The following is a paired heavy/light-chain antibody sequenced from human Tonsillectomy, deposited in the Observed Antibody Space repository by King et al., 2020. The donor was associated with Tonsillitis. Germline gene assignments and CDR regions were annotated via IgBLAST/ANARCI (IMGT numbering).Light chain of an antibody. J-gene: IGLJ1*01. CDR3: TSYRLDRPL. Sequence: QSALTQPASVSGSPGQSITISCTGTSSDVSNPDFVCWYQQHPGKAPKLMIFDVTNRPSGVSNRFSGSKSGNTASLTISGLQAEDEADYYCTSYRLDRPLFGPGTKVTVL. CDR2: DVT. V-gene: IGLV2-14*01. CDR1: SSDVSNPDF.
Heavy chain of an antibody. CDR2: VCHSGGP. J-gene: IGHJ4*02. CDR1: GFIVTTVHC. Sequence: QVQLQQSGPGLVKPSETLSLTCTVSGFIVTTVHCWGWIRQSPGTGLEWIGTVCHSGGPYYNSSLRSRVSMSIDPSKNQFSLDLRSLTAADTAVYYCARATYTSFDFWGQGAQVTVSS. CDR3: ARATYTSFDF. D-gene: IGHD2-2*02. V-gene: IGHV4-38-2*02.